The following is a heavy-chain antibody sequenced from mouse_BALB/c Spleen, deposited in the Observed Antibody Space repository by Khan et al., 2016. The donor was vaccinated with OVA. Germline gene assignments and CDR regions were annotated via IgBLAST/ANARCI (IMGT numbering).Heavy chain of an antibody. J-gene: IGHJ4*01. CDR2: ISYSGST. Sequence: VQLKESGPGLVKPSQSLSLTCTVTGYSITSDYAWNWIRQFPGNKLEWMGYISYSGSTNYNPALKSRISITRDTSKNQFFLQLNSVTTEDTATYCCAMDCSRCNYAMDYWGQGTSVTVSS. V-gene: IGHV3-2*02. CDR1: GYSITSDYA. CDR3: AMDCSRCNYAMDY.